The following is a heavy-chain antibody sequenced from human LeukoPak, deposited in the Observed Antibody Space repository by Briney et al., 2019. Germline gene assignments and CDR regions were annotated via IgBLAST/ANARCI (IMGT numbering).Heavy chain of an antibody. CDR2: IKQDGSEK. V-gene: IGHV3-7*01. J-gene: IGHJ3*02. Sequence: GGSLRLSCAASGFTFSSYWMSWVRQAPGKGLEWVANIKQDGSEKYYVDSVKGRFTISRDNAKNSLYLQMNSLRAEDTAVYYCARATIPEYAVDVFDIWGQGTMVTVSS. CDR3: ARATIPEYAVDVFDI. CDR1: GFTFSSYW. D-gene: IGHD2-8*01.